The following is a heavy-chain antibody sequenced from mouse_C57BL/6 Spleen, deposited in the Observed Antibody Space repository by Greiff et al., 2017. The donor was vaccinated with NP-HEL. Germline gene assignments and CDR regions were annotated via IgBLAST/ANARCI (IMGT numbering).Heavy chain of an antibody. D-gene: IGHD1-1*01. CDR3: ASPSITTVVATDWFAY. V-gene: IGHV1-50*01. J-gene: IGHJ3*01. CDR1: GYTFTSYW. CDR2: IDPSDSYT. Sequence: QVQLQQPGAELVKPGPSVKLSCKASGYTFTSYWMQWVKQRPGQGLEWIGEIDPSDSYTNYNQKFKGKATLTVDTSSSTAYMQLSSLTSEGSAVYYCASPSITTVVATDWFAYWGQGTLVTVSA.